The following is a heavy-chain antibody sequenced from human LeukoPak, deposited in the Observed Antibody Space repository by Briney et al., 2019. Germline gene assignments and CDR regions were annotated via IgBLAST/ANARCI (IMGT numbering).Heavy chain of an antibody. CDR1: GFTFSNAW. CDR3: AKGGNSGRTYYYYYMDV. CDR2: ISGSGGST. Sequence: GSLRLSCAASGFTFSNAWMSWVRQAPGEGLEWVSSISGSGGSTYYADSVKGRFTISRDSSKNTVYLQMNGLRAEDTAVYYCAKGGNSGRTYYYYYMDVWGKGTTVTVSS. V-gene: IGHV3-23*01. J-gene: IGHJ6*03. D-gene: IGHD6-19*01.